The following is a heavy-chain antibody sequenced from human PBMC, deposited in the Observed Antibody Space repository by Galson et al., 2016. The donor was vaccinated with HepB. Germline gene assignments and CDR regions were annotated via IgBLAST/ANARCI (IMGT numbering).Heavy chain of an antibody. V-gene: IGHV3-74*01. Sequence: SLRLSCAASGLSLSNYWMHWVRHVPGKGLLWVSRISRDGSFTNYADSVKGRFTVSRDNFKKTLSLQMNDQRVEDTATYYCTRGEVTTFSDAFDLWGPGTMVSVSS. CDR1: GLSLSNYW. CDR3: TRGEVTTFSDAFDL. J-gene: IGHJ3*01. CDR2: ISRDGSFT. D-gene: IGHD3-16*01.